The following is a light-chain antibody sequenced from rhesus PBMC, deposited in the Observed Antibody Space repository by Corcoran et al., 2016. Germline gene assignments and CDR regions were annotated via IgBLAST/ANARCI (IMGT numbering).Light chain of an antibody. CDR1: ETGNLY. J-gene: IGKJ1*01. V-gene: IGKV3-31*02. Sequence: EIVMTQSPATLSLSPGETATISCRNSETGNLYLAWYQQKPGQAPRLLSNGASSRATGIPDRFSGSGSGTDLPPTVRCLDPDDFAVYYCHETRNLSTFVQRTKVAIK. CDR3: HETRNLST. CDR2: GAS.